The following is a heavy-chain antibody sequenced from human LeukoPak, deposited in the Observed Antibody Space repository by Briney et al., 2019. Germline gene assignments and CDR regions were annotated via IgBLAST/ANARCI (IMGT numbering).Heavy chain of an antibody. J-gene: IGHJ4*02. CDR2: IKLDGSDK. CDR3: ARGGSYPDH. D-gene: IGHD1-26*01. Sequence: GGSLPLSCAASGFTFTNYWMSWVRQAPGKGLEWVAHIKLDGSDKYYVDSVKGRFTISRDNAKNSLYLQMNSLRAEDTAVYYCARGGSYPDHWGQGTLVTVSS. V-gene: IGHV3-7*01. CDR1: GFTFTNYW.